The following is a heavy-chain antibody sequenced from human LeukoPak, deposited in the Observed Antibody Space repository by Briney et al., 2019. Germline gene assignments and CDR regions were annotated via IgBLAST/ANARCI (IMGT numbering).Heavy chain of an antibody. Sequence: ASVKVSCKASGYTFTSYHINWVRQATGQGLEWVGWMNPDNSDIGYAQKFQGRVTMTRNTSIGTAYMELSSLRSEDTAIYYCVRVPPGTTIYAYWGQGTLVTVSS. CDR1: GYTFTSYH. J-gene: IGHJ4*02. CDR2: MNPDNSDI. CDR3: VRVPPGTTIYAY. D-gene: IGHD1-14*01. V-gene: IGHV1-8*01.